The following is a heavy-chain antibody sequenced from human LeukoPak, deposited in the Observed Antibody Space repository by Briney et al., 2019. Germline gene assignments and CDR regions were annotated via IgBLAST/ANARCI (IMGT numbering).Heavy chain of an antibody. CDR1: GFTFSNAW. V-gene: IGHV3-15*07. CDR2: IKSKTDGGTT. J-gene: IGHJ4*02. D-gene: IGHD2-21*02. Sequence: LSLTCAASGFTFSNAWMNWVRQAPGKGLEWVGRIKSKTDGGTTDYAAPVKGRFTISRDDSKNTLYLQMNSLKTEDTAVYYCTSTEAYCGGDCYQIWNHDYWGQGTLVTVSS. CDR3: TSTEAYCGGDCYQIWNHDY.